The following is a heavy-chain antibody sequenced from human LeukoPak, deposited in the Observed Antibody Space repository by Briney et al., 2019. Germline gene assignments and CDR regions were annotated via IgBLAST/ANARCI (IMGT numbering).Heavy chain of an antibody. D-gene: IGHD2-2*01. CDR1: GFTFPSSA. CDR2: IVVGSGNT. Sequence: SVKVSCKASGFTFPSSAMQWVRQARGQRLEWIGWIVVGSGNTHYAQKFQERVTITRDMSTSTAYMELSSLRSEDTAVYYCAAFSGIVVVPAAWGAFDIWGQGTMVTVSS. J-gene: IGHJ3*02. CDR3: AAFSGIVVVPAAWGAFDI. V-gene: IGHV1-58*02.